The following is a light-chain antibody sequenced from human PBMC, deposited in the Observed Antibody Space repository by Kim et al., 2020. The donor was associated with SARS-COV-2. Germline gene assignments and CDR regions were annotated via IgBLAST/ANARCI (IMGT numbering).Light chain of an antibody. J-gene: IGKJ2*03. CDR3: QQHNSLDS. Sequence: DVQMTQSPPTLSASVGDRVTITCRAAQGINNDLAWFQQKPGKHPKLLIYKASILQSGVPSRFSGSGFGTEFTLTVSGLQPDDFGTYFCQQHNSLDSFGQGTKLEI. CDR1: QGINND. V-gene: IGKV1-5*03. CDR2: KAS.